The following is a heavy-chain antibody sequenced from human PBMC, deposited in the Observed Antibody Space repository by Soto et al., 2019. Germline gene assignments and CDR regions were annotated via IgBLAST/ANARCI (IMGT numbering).Heavy chain of an antibody. Sequence: SETLSLICTVSGGSITSHYWSWIRQPPGKGLEWIGYFYYTGSTNYNPSLKSRVTMSVDTSKREFSLQMSSVTAADTAVYYCARRGYGDYEDYWGQGTLVTVSS. V-gene: IGHV4-59*08. CDR1: GGSITSHY. CDR3: ARRGYGDYEDY. CDR2: FYYTGST. J-gene: IGHJ4*02. D-gene: IGHD4-17*01.